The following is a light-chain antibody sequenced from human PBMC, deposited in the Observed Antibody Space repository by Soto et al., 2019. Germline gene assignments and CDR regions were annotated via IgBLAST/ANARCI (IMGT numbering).Light chain of an antibody. CDR3: QQYNNWPRT. J-gene: IGKJ1*01. Sequence: EFVLTQSPATLSLSPGERAILSCRASQSVAGSLAWYQQKPGQAPRLLIYDISTRAAAIPARFSGSGSGTDFTLTISSLEPEDFAVYYCQQYNNWPRTFGQGTKVDIK. V-gene: IGKV3-11*01. CDR1: QSVAGS. CDR2: DIS.